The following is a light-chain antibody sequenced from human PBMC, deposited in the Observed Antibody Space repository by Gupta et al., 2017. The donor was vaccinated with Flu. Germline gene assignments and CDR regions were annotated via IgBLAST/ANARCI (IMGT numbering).Light chain of an antibody. V-gene: IGKV3-20*01. CDR3: QQYGISPALT. J-gene: IGKJ4*01. CDR2: GAS. CDR1: QSVSSSY. Sequence: RATLSCRASQSVSSSYLAWYQQKPGQAPRLLIYGASSRATGIPDRFSGSGSGTDFTLTISRLEPEDFAVYFCQQYGISPALTFGGGTKVEIK.